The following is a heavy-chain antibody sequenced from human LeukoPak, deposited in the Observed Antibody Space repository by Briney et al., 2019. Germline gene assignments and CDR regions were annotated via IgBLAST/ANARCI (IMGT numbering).Heavy chain of an antibody. Sequence: SQTLSLTCAISGDSVSSISAAWNWIRQSPSRGLEWLGRTHYRSKWYHEYAVAVKSRITIDPDTSKNQFSLQLNSVTPEDTAVYYCARGEAGLNYGMDVWGQGTTVTVSS. CDR2: THYRSKWYH. J-gene: IGHJ6*02. CDR1: GDSVSSISAA. CDR3: ARGEAGLNYGMDV. D-gene: IGHD6-19*01. V-gene: IGHV6-1*01.